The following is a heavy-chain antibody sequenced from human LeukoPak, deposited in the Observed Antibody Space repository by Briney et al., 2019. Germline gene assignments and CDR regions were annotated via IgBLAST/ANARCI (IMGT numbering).Heavy chain of an antibody. CDR3: ARRLLRFLEWDYGMDV. V-gene: IGHV4-59*08. D-gene: IGHD3-3*01. CDR1: GGSISSYY. J-gene: IGHJ6*02. CDR2: IYYSGST. Sequence: SETLSLTCTVSGGSISSYYWSWIRQPPGKGLEWIGHIYYSGSTNYNPSLKSRVTISVDTSKNQFSLKLSSVTAADTAVYYCARRLLRFLEWDYGMDVWGQGTTVTVSS.